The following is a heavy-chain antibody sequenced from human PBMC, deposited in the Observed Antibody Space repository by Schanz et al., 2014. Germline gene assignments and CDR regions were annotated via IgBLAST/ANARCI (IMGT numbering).Heavy chain of an antibody. V-gene: IGHV3-23*01. Sequence: EVKLLESGGTLVRPGGSLRLSCAASGFTFSTYAMAWVRQAPGKGLEWVSSINTGGDSTYYADSVKGRFTISRDNAENALYLQMNSLRAEDTAIYYCAKDAPYPFDLWGRGTLITGSS. CDR2: INTGGDST. CDR3: AKDAPYPFDL. CDR1: GFTFSTYA. J-gene: IGHJ2*01.